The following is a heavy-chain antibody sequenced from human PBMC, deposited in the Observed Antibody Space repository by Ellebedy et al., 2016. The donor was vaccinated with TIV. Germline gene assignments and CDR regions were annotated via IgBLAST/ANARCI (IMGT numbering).Heavy chain of an antibody. D-gene: IGHD3-10*01. J-gene: IGHJ5*02. V-gene: IGHV1-2*02. CDR1: GYTFTGYY. CDR3: ARDGSGSSWFDP. Sequence: ASVKVSXKASGYTFTGYYMHWVRQAPGQGLEWMGWINPNSGGTNYAQKFQGRVTMTRDTSISTAYMELSRLRSDDTAVYYCARDGSGSSWFDPWGQGTLVTVSS. CDR2: INPNSGGT.